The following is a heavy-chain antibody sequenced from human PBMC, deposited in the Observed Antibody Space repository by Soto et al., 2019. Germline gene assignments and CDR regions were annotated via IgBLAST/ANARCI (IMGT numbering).Heavy chain of an antibody. CDR3: ARDRGYDAHDYYYNAMDV. Sequence: GGSLRLSCISSGFTFRTYTINWVRQAPVQGLEWVSGIRGFSPYTFYAESVKGRCTISRDNDKNSLYLQMNSLRAEDTAVSSCARDRGYDAHDYYYNAMDVWGQASTLTVS. J-gene: IGHJ6*02. D-gene: IGHD3-16*01. V-gene: IGHV3-21*01. CDR1: GFTFRTYT. CDR2: IRGFSPYT.